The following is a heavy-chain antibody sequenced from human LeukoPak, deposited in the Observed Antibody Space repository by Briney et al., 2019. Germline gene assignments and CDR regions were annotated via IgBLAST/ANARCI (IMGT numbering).Heavy chain of an antibody. CDR1: GGSISSSSYY. CDR2: IYYSGST. V-gene: IGHV4-39*07. J-gene: IGHJ6*03. D-gene: IGHD3-22*01. Sequence: PSETLSLTCTVSGGSISSSSYYWGWIRQPPGKGLEWIGSIYYSGSTNYNPSLKSRVTISVDTSKNQFSLKLSSVTAADTAVYYCARVQGGSSGYSRRYYYYYMDVWGKGTTVTVSS. CDR3: ARVQGGSSGYSRRYYYYYMDV.